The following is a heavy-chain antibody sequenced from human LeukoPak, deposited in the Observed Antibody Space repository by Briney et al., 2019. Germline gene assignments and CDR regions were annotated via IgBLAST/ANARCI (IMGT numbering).Heavy chain of an antibody. J-gene: IGHJ4*02. V-gene: IGHV3-23*01. CDR3: AKANYNSFYFDY. Sequence: PGGSLRLSCAASGFTFSTYAMSWVRQAPGKGLEWVSSISGSGGSTYYADSVKGRSTISRDNSKNTLYLQMNSLGAEDTAVYYCAKANYNSFYFDYWGQGTLVTVSS. D-gene: IGHD5-24*01. CDR1: GFTFSTYA. CDR2: ISGSGGST.